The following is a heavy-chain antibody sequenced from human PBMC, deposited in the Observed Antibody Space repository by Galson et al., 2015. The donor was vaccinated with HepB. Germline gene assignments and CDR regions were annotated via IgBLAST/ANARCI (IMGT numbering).Heavy chain of an antibody. D-gene: IGHD3-10*01. V-gene: IGHV1-46*01. CDR3: ARVPSVGSGSYQVFGY. Sequence: SVKVSCKASGYTFTSYYMHWVRQAPGQGLEWMGIINPSGGSTSYAQKFQGRVTMTRDTSTITVYMELSSLRSEDTAVYYCARVPSVGSGSYQVFGYWGQGTLVTVSS. J-gene: IGHJ4*02. CDR2: INPSGGST. CDR1: GYTFTSYY.